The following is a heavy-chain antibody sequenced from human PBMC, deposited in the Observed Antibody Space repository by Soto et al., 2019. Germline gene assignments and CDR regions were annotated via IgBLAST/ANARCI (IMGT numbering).Heavy chain of an antibody. Sequence: QVQLVQSGAEVKKPGSSVKVSCKASGGTFSSYTISWVRQAPGQGLEWMGRIIPILGIANYAQKFQGRVTITADKSTSTAYMELSSLRSEDTAVYYCARDLIVVGFSPDAFDIWGQGTMVTVSS. CDR3: ARDLIVVGFSPDAFDI. V-gene: IGHV1-69*02. CDR2: IIPILGIA. D-gene: IGHD3-22*01. J-gene: IGHJ3*02. CDR1: GGTFSSYT.